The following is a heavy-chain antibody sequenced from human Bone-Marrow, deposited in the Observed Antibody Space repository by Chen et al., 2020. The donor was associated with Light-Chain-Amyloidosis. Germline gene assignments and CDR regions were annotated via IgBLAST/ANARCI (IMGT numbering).Heavy chain of an antibody. J-gene: IGHJ4*02. V-gene: IGHV5-51*01. CDR2: IYPDDSDA. CDR3: ARRRDGYNFDY. CDR1: GYTFPNYW. D-gene: IGHD5-12*01. Sequence: GYTFPNYWIGWVRQMPGKGLEWIGVIYPDDSDARYSPSFEGQVTISADKSITTAYLQWRSLKASDTAMYYCARRRDGYNFDYWGQGTLVTVSS.